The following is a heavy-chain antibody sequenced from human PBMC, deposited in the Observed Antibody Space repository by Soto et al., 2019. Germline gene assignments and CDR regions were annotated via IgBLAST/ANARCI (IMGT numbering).Heavy chain of an antibody. J-gene: IGHJ4*02. CDR1: GYTFTNYD. D-gene: IGHD3-10*01. CDR3: ARFVRHQLPSIDY. CDR2: MNPSSGYT. Sequence: GASVKVSCKASGYTFTNYDINWVRQATGQGIEWMGWMNPSSGYTGYAQKFQGRVTMTWDTSISTAYMELSSLTSADTAVYYCARFVRHQLPSIDYWCQGALVTVSS. V-gene: IGHV1-8*01.